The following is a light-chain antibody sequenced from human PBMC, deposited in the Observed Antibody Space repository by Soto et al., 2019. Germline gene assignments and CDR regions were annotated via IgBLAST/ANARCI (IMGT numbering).Light chain of an antibody. V-gene: IGKV3-20*01. J-gene: IGKJ4*01. CDR3: QQSRYSPLS. CDR1: QSVTSTY. CDR2: GAS. Sequence: EIVLTQSPGTLSLSPGERATLSCRASQSVTSTYLARYQQKPGQAPSLLIYGASSRATGIPDRFSGSGSGTDFTLTISRLEPEDFAVYYCQQSRYSPLSFGGGTKVEIK.